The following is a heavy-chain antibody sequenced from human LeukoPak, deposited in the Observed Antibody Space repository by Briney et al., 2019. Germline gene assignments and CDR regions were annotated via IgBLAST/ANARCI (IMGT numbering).Heavy chain of an antibody. CDR2: IYHSGST. D-gene: IGHD2-2*01. CDR1: GYSISSGYY. J-gene: IGHJ4*02. Sequence: SETLSLTCTVSGYSISSGYYWGWIRQPPGKGLEWIGSIYHSGSTYYNPSLKSRVTISVDTSKNQFSLKLSSVTAADTAVYYCARVGTILIVVVPALEGFDYWGQGTLVTVSS. V-gene: IGHV4-38-2*02. CDR3: ARVGTILIVVVPALEGFDY.